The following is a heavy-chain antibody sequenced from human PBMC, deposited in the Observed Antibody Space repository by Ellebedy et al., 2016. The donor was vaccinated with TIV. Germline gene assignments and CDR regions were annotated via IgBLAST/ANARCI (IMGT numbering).Heavy chain of an antibody. CDR3: ARDDLEDFWSGYPDY. D-gene: IGHD3-3*01. Sequence: AASVKVSCKASGYTFTRYYMHWVRQAPGQGLEWMGIVNPSGGSTSYAQKLQGRVTMTRDTSTSTVYMELSSLRSEDTAVYYCARDDLEDFWSGYPDYWGQGTLVTVSP. CDR1: GYTFTRYY. J-gene: IGHJ4*02. V-gene: IGHV1-46*04. CDR2: VNPSGGST.